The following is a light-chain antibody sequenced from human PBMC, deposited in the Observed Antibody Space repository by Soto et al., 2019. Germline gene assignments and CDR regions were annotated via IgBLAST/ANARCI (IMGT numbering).Light chain of an antibody. V-gene: IGKV3-20*01. J-gene: IGKJ1*01. Sequence: EIVLTQSPGTLSLSPGERATLSCRASQSVSSTYLAWYQQKPGQAPRLLIYDASSRATGIPDRFSGSGSGTDFALTISRREPEDFSVYYCQQYGISPPWTFGQGTKVEIK. CDR2: DAS. CDR1: QSVSSTY. CDR3: QQYGISPPWT.